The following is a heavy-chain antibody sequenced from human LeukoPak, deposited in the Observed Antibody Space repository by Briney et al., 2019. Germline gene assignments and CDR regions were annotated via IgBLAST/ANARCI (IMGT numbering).Heavy chain of an antibody. J-gene: IGHJ6*03. Sequence: SETLSLTCAVYGGSFSGYYWSWIPQPPAKGLEWIGEINHSGSTNYNPSLKSRVTISVDTSKNPFSLKLSSVTAADTAVYYFARGLYDSRTSYYASYHYYYLDLSLTATPVTASS. CDR3: ARGLYDSRTSYYASYHYYYLDL. D-gene: IGHD3-9*01. CDR1: GGSFSGYY. CDR2: INHSGST. V-gene: IGHV4-34*01.